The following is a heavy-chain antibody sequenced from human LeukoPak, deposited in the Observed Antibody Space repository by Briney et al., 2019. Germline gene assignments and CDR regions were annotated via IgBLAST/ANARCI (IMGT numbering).Heavy chain of an antibody. CDR2: MNPNSGNT. CDR3: ATYCSSTSCPYNWFDP. Sequence: ASVKVSCKASGYTFTSYDINWVRQATGQGLEWMGWMNPNSGNTGYAQKFQGRVTITRNTSISTAYMELSSLRSEDMAVYYCATYCSSTSCPYNWFDPWGQGTLVTVSS. V-gene: IGHV1-8*03. CDR1: GYTFTSYD. D-gene: IGHD2-2*01. J-gene: IGHJ5*02.